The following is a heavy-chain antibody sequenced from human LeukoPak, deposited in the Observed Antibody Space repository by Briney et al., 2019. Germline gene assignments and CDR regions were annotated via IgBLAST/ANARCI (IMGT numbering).Heavy chain of an antibody. V-gene: IGHV3-23*01. Sequence: GGSLRLSCAASGFTFSTYGMSWVRQAPGKALEWVSGISGSGGSRFYTDSVKGRFTISRDNSKNTLYLQMNSLRAEDTAVYYCAKLREWELPDLFDYWGQGTLVTVSS. D-gene: IGHD1-26*01. J-gene: IGHJ4*02. CDR3: AKLREWELPDLFDY. CDR1: GFTFSTYG. CDR2: ISGSGGSR.